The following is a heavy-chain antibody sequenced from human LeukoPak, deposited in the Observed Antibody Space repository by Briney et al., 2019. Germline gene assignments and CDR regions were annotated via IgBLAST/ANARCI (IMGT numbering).Heavy chain of an antibody. CDR3: AKRGVVIRAILVGFHKEAYYFDS. CDR1: GITVSNYG. Sequence: PGGSLRLPCAVSGITVSNYGMSWVRQAPRKGLEWVAGISGSGGGTNYADSVKGRFTISRDNFKNTLYLQMNSLRAEDTAVYFCAKRGVVIRAILVGFHKEAYYFDSWGQGALVTVSS. CDR2: ISGSGGGT. V-gene: IGHV3-23*01. J-gene: IGHJ4*02. D-gene: IGHD2-21*01.